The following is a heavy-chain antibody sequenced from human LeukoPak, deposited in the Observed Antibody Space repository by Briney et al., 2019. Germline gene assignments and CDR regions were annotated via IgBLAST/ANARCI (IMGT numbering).Heavy chain of an antibody. CDR3: ARLSIVGATLPDFDY. V-gene: IGHV4-38-2*01. CDR2: IYHSGST. J-gene: IGHJ4*02. D-gene: IGHD1-26*01. CDR1: GYSISSGYY. Sequence: SETLSLTCAVSGYSISSGYYWGWIRQPPGKGLEWIGSIYHSGSTYYNPSLKSRVTISVDTSKNQFSLKLSSVTAADTAVCYCARLSIVGATLPDFDYWGQGTLVTVSS.